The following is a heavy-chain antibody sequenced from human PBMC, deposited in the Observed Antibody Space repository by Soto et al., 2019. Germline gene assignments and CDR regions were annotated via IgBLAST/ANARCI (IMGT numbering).Heavy chain of an antibody. CDR1: GFTFSDYY. CDR3: AKGVGGYNIGFDY. J-gene: IGHJ4*02. CDR2: ISSAGTTI. Sequence: PGGSLRLSCEASGFTFSDYYMSWIRQAPGKGLEWVSYISSAGTTIYYADSVRGRFTISRDNAKSSLYLQMNSLTAEDTAVYYCAKGVGGYNIGFDYWGQGALVTVSS. V-gene: IGHV3-11*01. D-gene: IGHD3-3*01.